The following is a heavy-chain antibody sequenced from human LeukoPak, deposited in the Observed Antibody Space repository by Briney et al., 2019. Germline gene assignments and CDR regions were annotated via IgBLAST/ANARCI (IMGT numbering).Heavy chain of an antibody. Sequence: ASVKVSCKASGYTFTGYYMHWVRQAPGQGLEWMGWINPNSGGTNYAQKFQGRVTMTRDTSISTAYMELSRLRSDDTAVYYCARAPSYSSSSDFDYWGQGTLVTVSS. CDR2: INPNSGGT. V-gene: IGHV1-2*02. J-gene: IGHJ4*02. CDR3: ARAPSYSSSSDFDY. D-gene: IGHD6-6*01. CDR1: GYTFTGYY.